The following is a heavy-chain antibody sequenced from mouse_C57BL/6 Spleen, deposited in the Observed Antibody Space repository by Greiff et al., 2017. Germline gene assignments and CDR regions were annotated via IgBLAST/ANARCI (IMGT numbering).Heavy chain of an antibody. CDR3: TRKYYDYSAWYFDV. J-gene: IGHJ1*03. Sequence: EVQGVESGKGLLKPGGSRKLPCPPSGSPFGAYALSWVRRLPWQELVCVASCVGGGDYIYYTDTVKGRFTISRYNARNTLYLQMSSLTSEDTAMYYCTRKYYDYSAWYFDVWGTGTTVTVAS. D-gene: IGHD2-4*01. CDR2: CVGGGDYI. CDR1: GSPFGAYA. V-gene: IGHV5-9-1*02.